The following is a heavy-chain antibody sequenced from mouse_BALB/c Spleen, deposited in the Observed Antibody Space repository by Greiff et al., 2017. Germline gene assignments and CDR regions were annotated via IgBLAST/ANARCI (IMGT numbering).Heavy chain of an antibody. J-gene: IGHJ3*01. CDR1: GFTFSSYA. Sequence: EVQLVESGGGLVKPGGSLKLSCAASGFTFSSYAMSWVRQSPEKRLEWVAEISSGGSYTYYPDTVTGRFTISRDNAKNTLYLEMSSLRSEDTAMYYCAREDSSGYGFAYWGQGTLVTVSA. V-gene: IGHV5-9-4*01. CDR3: AREDSSGYGFAY. CDR2: ISSGGSYT. D-gene: IGHD3-2*01.